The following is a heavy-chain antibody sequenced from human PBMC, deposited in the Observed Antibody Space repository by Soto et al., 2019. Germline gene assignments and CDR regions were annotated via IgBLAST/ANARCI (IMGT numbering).Heavy chain of an antibody. J-gene: IGHJ4*02. Sequence: ASVKVSCESSGYAFTGYYIHWVLQAPGQGLEWMGWINPNSGDTNYAQKFQGRVTMTRDMSISTAYLELSRLRSDDTAMYYCTREANYCSSTNCHIDYWGQGTLVTVSS. CDR1: GYAFTGYY. V-gene: IGHV1-2*02. CDR2: INPNSGDT. CDR3: TREANYCSSTNCHIDY. D-gene: IGHD2-2*01.